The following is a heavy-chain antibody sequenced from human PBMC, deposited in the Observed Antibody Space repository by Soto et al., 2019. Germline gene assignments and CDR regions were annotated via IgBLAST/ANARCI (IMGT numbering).Heavy chain of an antibody. CDR1: GFTFSSNE. CDR3: VRSWGVYCSSTRCYSPWLDP. D-gene: IGHD2-2*02. V-gene: IGHV3-48*03. J-gene: IGHJ5*02. CDR2: ISSSGSPI. Sequence: EVQLVESGGGLVQPGGSLRLSCVASGFTFSSNEMNWVRQAPGKGLEWVSYISSSGSPIDYADSVRGRFTISRDNAKNSVILQMNSLRVEDTAVYYCVRSWGVYCSSTRCYSPWLDPWGQGTLVTVSS.